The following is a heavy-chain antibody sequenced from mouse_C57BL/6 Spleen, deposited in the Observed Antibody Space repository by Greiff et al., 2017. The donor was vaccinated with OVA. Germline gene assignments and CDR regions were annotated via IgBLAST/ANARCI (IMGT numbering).Heavy chain of an antibody. Sequence: VQLQESGAELARPGASVKLSCKASGYTFTSYGISWVKQRTGQGLEWIGEIYPRSGNTYYNEKFKGKATLTADKSSSTAYMELRSLTAEDSAVYFCARGNYDYDMDYWGQGTTVTVSS. V-gene: IGHV1-81*01. D-gene: IGHD2-4*01. J-gene: IGHJ4*01. CDR2: IYPRSGNT. CDR1: GYTFTSYG. CDR3: ARGNYDYDMDY.